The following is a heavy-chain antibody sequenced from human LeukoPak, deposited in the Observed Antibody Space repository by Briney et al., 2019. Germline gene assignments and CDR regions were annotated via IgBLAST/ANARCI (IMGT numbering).Heavy chain of an antibody. J-gene: IGHJ4*02. CDR1: GYTFTGYY. CDR3: ARVSRRNYYFDY. CDR2: INPNSGGT. V-gene: IGHV1-2*06. Sequence: ASVKVSCKASGYTFTGYYTHWVRQAPGQGLEWMGRINPNSGGTNYAQKFQGRVTMTRDTSISTAYMELSRLRSDDTAVYYCARVSRRNYYFDYWGQGTLVTVSS.